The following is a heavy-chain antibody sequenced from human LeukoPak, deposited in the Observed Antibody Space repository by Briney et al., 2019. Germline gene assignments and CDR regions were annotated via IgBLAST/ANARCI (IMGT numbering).Heavy chain of an antibody. CDR3: ARDYRPGYSSGWYRGIGY. D-gene: IGHD6-19*01. CDR1: GGSFSGYY. V-gene: IGHV4-34*01. J-gene: IGHJ4*02. Sequence: PSETLSLTCAVYGGSFSGYYWSWIRQPPGKGLEWIGEINHSGSTNYNPSLKSRVTISVDTSKNQFSLKLSSVTAADTAVYYCARDYRPGYSSGWYRGIGYWGQGTLVTVSS. CDR2: INHSGST.